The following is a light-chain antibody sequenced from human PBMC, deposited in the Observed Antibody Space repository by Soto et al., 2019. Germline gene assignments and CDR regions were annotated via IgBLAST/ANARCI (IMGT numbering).Light chain of an antibody. CDR2: YDT. V-gene: IGLV3-21*04. J-gene: IGLJ1*01. CDR3: QVWDSSGDHPGV. Sequence: SYVWAQPPSVSVAPGKTARITCGGINIGTKSVHWYLQKPGQAPVLVIYYDTDRPSGIPERFSGSNSGNTATLTISRVEAGDEADYYCQVWDSSGDHPGVFGTGTKVTVL. CDR1: NIGTKS.